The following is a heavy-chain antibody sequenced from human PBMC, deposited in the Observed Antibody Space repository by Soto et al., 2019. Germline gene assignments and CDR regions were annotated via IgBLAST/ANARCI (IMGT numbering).Heavy chain of an antibody. J-gene: IGHJ3*02. V-gene: IGHV4-31*03. CDR2: IYYSGST. D-gene: IGHD5-12*01. CDR3: ARARLRAVYAFDI. CDR1: GGSVSSGAYY. Sequence: QVQLQESDAGLVKASQTLSLTCTVSGGSVSSGAYYWTWIRQRPGKGLEWIGYIYYSGSTYYSTSLESRLSISLETSKNQFSLRLSSVTAADTAMYYCARARLRAVYAFDIWGQGTMVTVSS.